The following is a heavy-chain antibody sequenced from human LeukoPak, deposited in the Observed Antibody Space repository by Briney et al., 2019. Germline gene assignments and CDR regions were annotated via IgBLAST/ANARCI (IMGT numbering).Heavy chain of an antibody. CDR3: ARHAYYYDSSGYSESQPFDY. J-gene: IGHJ4*02. Sequence: PSETLSLTCTVSGGSISSYYWSWIRQPPGNGLEWIGYIYYSGSTNYNPSLKSRVTISVDTSKNQFSLKLSSVTAADTAVYYCARHAYYYDSSGYSESQPFDYWGQGTLVTVSS. V-gene: IGHV4-59*08. CDR2: IYYSGST. CDR1: GGSISSYY. D-gene: IGHD3-22*01.